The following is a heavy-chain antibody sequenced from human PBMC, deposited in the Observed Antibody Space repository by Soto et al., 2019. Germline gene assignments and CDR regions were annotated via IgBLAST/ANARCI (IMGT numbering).Heavy chain of an antibody. V-gene: IGHV1-69*02. CDR1: GGTFSSYT. J-gene: IGHJ4*02. D-gene: IGHD6-19*01. Sequence: QVQLVQSGAEVKKPGSSVKVSCKASGGTFSSYTISWVRQAPGQGLEWMGRIIPILGIANYAQKFQGRVTITADKSTSTAYMELSSLRSEDTSVYYCARGAVAGSFDYWGQGTLVTVSS. CDR2: IIPILGIA. CDR3: ARGAVAGSFDY.